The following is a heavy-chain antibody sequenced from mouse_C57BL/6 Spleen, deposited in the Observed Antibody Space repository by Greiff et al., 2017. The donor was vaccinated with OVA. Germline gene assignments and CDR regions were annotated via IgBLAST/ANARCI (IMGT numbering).Heavy chain of an antibody. CDR3: ARGELRPYALDY. Sequence: VQLQQSGAELVKPGASVKISCKASGYAFSSYWMNWVKQRTGQGLEWIGQIYPGDGDTNYNGKFKGKATLTADKSSSTAYMQLSSLTSEDSAVYFCARGELRPYALDYWGQGTSVTVSS. J-gene: IGHJ4*01. V-gene: IGHV1-80*01. CDR2: IYPGDGDT. D-gene: IGHD3-2*02. CDR1: GYAFSSYW.